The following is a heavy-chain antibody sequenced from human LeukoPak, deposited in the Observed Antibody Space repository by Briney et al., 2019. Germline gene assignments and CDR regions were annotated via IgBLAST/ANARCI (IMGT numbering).Heavy chain of an antibody. D-gene: IGHD1-7*01. J-gene: IGHJ4*02. CDR2: IKTDSTDR. V-gene: IGHV3-74*01. Sequence: GGSLRLSCAASGFNFSGYWMHWVRQAPGKGLVWVSSIKTDSTDRRYVDSVKGRFTISRDSARKTLYLQMTSLRAEDTAVYYCARGEGAGTTIRGFDSWGLGTLVTVSS. CDR3: ARGEGAGTTIRGFDS. CDR1: GFNFSGYW.